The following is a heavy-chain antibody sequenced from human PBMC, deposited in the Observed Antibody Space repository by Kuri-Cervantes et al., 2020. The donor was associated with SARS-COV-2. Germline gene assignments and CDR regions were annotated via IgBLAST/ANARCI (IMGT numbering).Heavy chain of an antibody. J-gene: IGHJ4*02. CDR1: GFTFSSYS. V-gene: IGHV3-48*02. Sequence: LSLTCSASGFTFSSYSMNWVRQAPGKGLEWVSYISSSSSTIYYADSVKGRFNISRDNAKNSLYLQMNSLRDEDTAVYYCARAISSWSDYWGQGTLVTVSS. CDR3: ARAISSWSDY. D-gene: IGHD6-13*01. CDR2: ISSSSSTI.